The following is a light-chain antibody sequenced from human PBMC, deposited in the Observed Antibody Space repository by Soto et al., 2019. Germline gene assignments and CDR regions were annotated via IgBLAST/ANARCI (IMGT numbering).Light chain of an antibody. Sequence: EIVLTQSPGTLSLSPGERATLSCRASQSVSSSYLAWYQQKPGQAPRLLIYGASSRATGIPDRFSGSGSGTDFTLTISRLEPEDFAVYYCQQYNKWPPYTFGQGTKLEIK. V-gene: IGKV3-20*01. J-gene: IGKJ2*01. CDR1: QSVSSSY. CDR2: GAS. CDR3: QQYNKWPPYT.